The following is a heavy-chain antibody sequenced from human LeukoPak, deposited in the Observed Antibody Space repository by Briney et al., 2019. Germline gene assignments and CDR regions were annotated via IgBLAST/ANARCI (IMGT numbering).Heavy chain of an antibody. J-gene: IGHJ4*02. Sequence: TGGSLRLSCAASGFTFSSYAMSWVPQAPGKGLEWVSVIYSGGSTYYADSVKGRFTISRDNSKNTLYLQMNSLRAEDTAVYYCAKDNRGYYFDYWGQGTLVTVSS. CDR2: IYSGGST. V-gene: IGHV3-66*01. CDR3: AKDNRGYYFDY. CDR1: GFTFSSYA.